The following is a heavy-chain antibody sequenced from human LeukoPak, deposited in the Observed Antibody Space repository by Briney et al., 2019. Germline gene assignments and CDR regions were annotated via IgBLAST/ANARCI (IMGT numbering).Heavy chain of an antibody. CDR3: ARGATKVQWLESFDY. V-gene: IGHV4-59*01. CDR1: GGSISSYY. D-gene: IGHD6-19*01. CDR2: IYYSGST. Sequence: SETLSLTCTVSGGSISSYYWSWIRQPPGKGLEWVGYIYYSGSTNYNPSLKSRVTISVDTSKNQFSLKLSSVTAADTAVYYCARGATKVQWLESFDYWGQGTLVTVSS. J-gene: IGHJ4*02.